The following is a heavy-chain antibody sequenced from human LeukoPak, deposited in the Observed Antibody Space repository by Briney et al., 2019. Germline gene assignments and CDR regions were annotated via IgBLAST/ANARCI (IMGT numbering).Heavy chain of an antibody. V-gene: IGHV4-59*12. CDR3: ARDAGYDFWSGLLDY. CDR1: GGSITTYY. Sequence: SETLSLTCTVSGGSITTYYWSWLRQPPGKGLEYIGFIFYSGSTNYNPSLKSRVTMSVDTSKNQFSLKLSSVTAADTAVYYCARDAGYDFWSGLLDYWGQGTLVTVSS. D-gene: IGHD3-3*01. CDR2: IFYSGST. J-gene: IGHJ4*02.